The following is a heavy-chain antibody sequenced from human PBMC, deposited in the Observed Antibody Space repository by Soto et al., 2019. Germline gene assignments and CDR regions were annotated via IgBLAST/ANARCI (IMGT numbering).Heavy chain of an antibody. Sequence: GGSLRLSCAASGFTFSSYSMNWVRQAPGKGLEWVSSISSSSSYIYYADSVKGRFTISRDNAKNSLYLQMNSLRAEDTAVYYCARGTTDYYGMDVWGQGTTVTVSS. CDR3: ARGTTDYYGMDV. V-gene: IGHV3-21*01. D-gene: IGHD4-4*01. CDR2: ISSSSSYI. J-gene: IGHJ6*02. CDR1: GFTFSSYS.